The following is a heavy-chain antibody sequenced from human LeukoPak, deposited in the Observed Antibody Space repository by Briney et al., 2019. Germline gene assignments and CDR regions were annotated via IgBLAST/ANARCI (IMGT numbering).Heavy chain of an antibody. V-gene: IGHV3-23*01. J-gene: IGHJ4*02. CDR1: GFTFSSYA. D-gene: IGHD2-15*01. CDR2: ISGSGSST. CDR3: AKDSRGSATRVFDY. Sequence: GGSLRLSCAASGFTFSSYAMTWVRQAPGKGLEWVSAISGSGSSTYYADSVKGRFTISRDNSKNTLYLQMNSLRAEDTAIYYCAKDSRGSATRVFDYWGQGILVTVSS.